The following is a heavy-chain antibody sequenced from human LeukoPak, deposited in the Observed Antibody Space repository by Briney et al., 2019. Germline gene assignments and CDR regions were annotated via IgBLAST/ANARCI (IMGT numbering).Heavy chain of an antibody. J-gene: IGHJ3*02. V-gene: IGHV3-48*03. D-gene: IGHD4-17*01. CDR3: ARAGHYGDYVYAFDI. CDR1: GFTFSSYG. CDR2: ISSSGSTI. Sequence: TGGSLRLSCAASGFTFSSYGMNWVRQAPGKGLEWVSYISSSGSTIYYADSVKGRFTISRDNAKNSLYLQMNSLRAEDTAVYYCARAGHYGDYVYAFDIWGQGTMVTVSS.